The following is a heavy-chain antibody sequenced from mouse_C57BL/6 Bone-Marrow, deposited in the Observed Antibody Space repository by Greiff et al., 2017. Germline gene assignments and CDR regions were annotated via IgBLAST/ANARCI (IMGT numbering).Heavy chain of an antibody. Sequence: EVQLQQSGPVLVKPGASVKMSCKASGYTFTDYYMNWVKQSPGKSLEWIGAINPYNGGTSYNQKFKGKATLTVDKSSSTAYMELNSLTSEDSAVYYCAREAGYPYAMDDWGQGTSVTVSS. CDR1: GYTFTDYY. CDR2: INPYNGGT. V-gene: IGHV1-19*01. CDR3: AREAGYPYAMDD. J-gene: IGHJ4*01. D-gene: IGHD2-2*01.